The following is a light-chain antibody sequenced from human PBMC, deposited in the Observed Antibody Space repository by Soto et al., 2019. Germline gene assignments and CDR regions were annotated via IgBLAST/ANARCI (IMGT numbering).Light chain of an antibody. Sequence: DIQMTQSPSSLSASVGDRVTITCQASQDISNYLNWYQQKPRKAPKLLIYDASNLETGVPSRFSGSGSGTDFPFTISSLQPEDIATYYCQQYDNLPYTFGQGTKLEIK. CDR3: QQYDNLPYT. J-gene: IGKJ2*01. CDR2: DAS. CDR1: QDISNY. V-gene: IGKV1-33*01.